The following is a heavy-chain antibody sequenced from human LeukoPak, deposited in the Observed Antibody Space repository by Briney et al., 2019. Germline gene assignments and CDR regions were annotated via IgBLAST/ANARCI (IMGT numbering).Heavy chain of an antibody. CDR3: ARAEDTTYYFDY. CDR1: GYTFTSYG. J-gene: IGHJ4*02. Sequence: EASVKVSCKASGYTFTSYGISWVRQAPGQGLEWMGWISAYNGNTNYAQNLQGRVTMTTDTSTSTAYMELRSLRSDDTAVYYCARAEDTTYYFDYWGQGTLVTVSS. CDR2: ISAYNGNT. V-gene: IGHV1-18*01. D-gene: IGHD2-15*01.